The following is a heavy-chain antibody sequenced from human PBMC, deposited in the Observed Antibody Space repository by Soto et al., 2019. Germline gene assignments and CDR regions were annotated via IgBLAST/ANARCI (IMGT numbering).Heavy chain of an antibody. D-gene: IGHD2-2*01. CDR2: IGTSAST. J-gene: IGHJ4*02. V-gene: IGHV3-23*01. Sequence: DVRLLESGGGLVQPGGSLRLSCAASGFTFSSYSMSWVRQAPGKGLEWVSTIGTSASTYYGDSVRGRFTISRDNSRNTXYLQMNSLRAEXTAVXYCADLSRYCTSSNCDWGQGTLVTVSS. CDR3: ADLSRYCTSSNCD. CDR1: GFTFSSYS.